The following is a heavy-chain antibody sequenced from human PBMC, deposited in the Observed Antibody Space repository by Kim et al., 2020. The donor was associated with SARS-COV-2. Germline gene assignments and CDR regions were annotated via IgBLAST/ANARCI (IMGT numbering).Heavy chain of an antibody. CDR1: GFTFSSYS. Sequence: GGSLRLSCAASGFTFSSYSMNWVRQAPGKGLEWVSSISSSSSYIYYADSVKGRFTISRDNAKNSLYLQMNSLRAEDTAVYYCASGVQYYDILTGYYFSFDYWGQGTLVTVSS. V-gene: IGHV3-21*01. CDR3: ASGVQYYDILTGYYFSFDY. CDR2: ISSSSSYI. D-gene: IGHD3-9*01. J-gene: IGHJ4*02.